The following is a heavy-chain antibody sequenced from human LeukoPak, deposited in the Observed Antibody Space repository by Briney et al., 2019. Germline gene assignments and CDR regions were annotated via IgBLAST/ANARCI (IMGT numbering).Heavy chain of an antibody. J-gene: IGHJ4*02. Sequence: ASVKVSCKASGYTFTNYHIAWVRQAPGQGLEWMGWVSTNDGNTVYAQRLQGRVTMTTDTSTSVAYMGLRSLTSDDTAMYYCTRAPPGMTMMTDYWGQGTLVTVSS. CDR3: TRAPPGMTMMTDY. V-gene: IGHV1-18*01. CDR2: VSTNDGNT. D-gene: IGHD3-22*01. CDR1: GYTFTNYH.